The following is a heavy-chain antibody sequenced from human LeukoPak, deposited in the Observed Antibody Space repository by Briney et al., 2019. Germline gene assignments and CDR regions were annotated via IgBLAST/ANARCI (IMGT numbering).Heavy chain of an antibody. CDR1: EYTFTGYY. CDR3: ARGALRFLEWLSPLDY. D-gene: IGHD3-3*01. V-gene: IGHV1-2*02. J-gene: IGHJ4*02. CDR2: INPNSGGT. Sequence: ASVKVSCKASEYTFTGYYMHWVRQAAGQGLEWMGWINPNSGGTNYAQKFQGRVTMTRDTSISTAYMELSRLRSDDTAVYYCARGALRFLEWLSPLDYWGQGTLVTVSS.